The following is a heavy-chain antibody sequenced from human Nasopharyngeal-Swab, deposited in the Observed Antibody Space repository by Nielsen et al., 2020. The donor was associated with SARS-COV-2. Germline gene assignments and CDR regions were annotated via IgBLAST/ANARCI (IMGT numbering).Heavy chain of an antibody. Sequence: SETLSLTCTVSGGSITNGNYQWSWIRQPAGKGLEWLGHIYTSGDTKYNASLESRVTISVDTSKNQFSLKLTSVTAADTAVFYCARDRWGMLPTYWGQGILVTVSS. CDR1: GGSITNGNYQ. J-gene: IGHJ4*02. CDR2: IYTSGDT. D-gene: IGHD4/OR15-4a*01. V-gene: IGHV4-61*09. CDR3: ARDRWGMLPTY.